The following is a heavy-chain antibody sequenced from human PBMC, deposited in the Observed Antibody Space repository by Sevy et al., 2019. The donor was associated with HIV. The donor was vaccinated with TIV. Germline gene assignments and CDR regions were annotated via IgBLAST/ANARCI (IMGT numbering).Heavy chain of an antibody. Sequence: GGSLRLSCAASGFTFSNDGMHWVRQAPGKGLEWVSIVSNDGSKKYDADSVKGRFTISRDNSKNTLYLQMNSLRAEDTAVYFCAKDRGFGGVIANYMDVWGKGATVTVSS. CDR1: GFTFSNDG. J-gene: IGHJ6*03. CDR3: AKDRGFGGVIANYMDV. V-gene: IGHV3-30*18. D-gene: IGHD3-16*02. CDR2: VSNDGSKK.